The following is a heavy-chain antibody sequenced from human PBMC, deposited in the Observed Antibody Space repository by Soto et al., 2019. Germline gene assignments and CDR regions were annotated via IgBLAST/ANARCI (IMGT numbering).Heavy chain of an antibody. Sequence: PSETLSRTCSVSGGSISSYYWNWIRQPPGKGLEWIGYIYYSGSTNYNPSLKSRVTISVDTSKNQFSLKLSSVTAADTAVYYCARSSGSYIGGALDYWGQGTLVTVSS. D-gene: IGHD3-10*01. CDR1: GGSISSYY. V-gene: IGHV4-59*12. J-gene: IGHJ4*02. CDR3: ARSSGSYIGGALDY. CDR2: IYYSGST.